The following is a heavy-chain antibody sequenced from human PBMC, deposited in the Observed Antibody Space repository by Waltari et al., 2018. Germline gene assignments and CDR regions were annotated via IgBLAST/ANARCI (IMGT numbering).Heavy chain of an antibody. CDR1: GFTFSSYG. CDR2: ISYDGSNK. Sequence: QVQLVESGGGVVQPGRALRLSCAAPGFTFSSYGMHWVRQAPGKGLEWVAVISYDGSNKYYADSVKGRFTISRDNSKNTLYLQMNSLRAEDTAVYYCAKLAEAAAGEDDAFDIWGQGTMVTVSS. CDR3: AKLAEAAAGEDDAFDI. V-gene: IGHV3-30*18. D-gene: IGHD6-13*01. J-gene: IGHJ3*02.